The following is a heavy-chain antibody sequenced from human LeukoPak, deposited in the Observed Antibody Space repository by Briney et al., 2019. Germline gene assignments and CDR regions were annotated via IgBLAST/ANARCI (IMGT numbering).Heavy chain of an antibody. CDR1: GYTFTGYY. D-gene: IGHD6-13*01. V-gene: IGHV1-2*06. J-gene: IGHJ5*02. CDR3: ARSPVASSWYEVTPNWFDP. Sequence: ASVKVSCKASGYTFTGYYMHWVRQAPGQGLEWMGRINPNSGGTNYAQKFQGRVTMTRDTSISTAYMELSRLRSDDTAVYFCARSPVASSWYEVTPNWFDPWGHGTLVTVSS. CDR2: INPNSGGT.